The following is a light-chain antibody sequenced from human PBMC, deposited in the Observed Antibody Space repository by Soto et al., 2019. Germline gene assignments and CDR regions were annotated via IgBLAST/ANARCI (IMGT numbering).Light chain of an antibody. J-gene: IGKJ2*01. CDR2: GIS. V-gene: IGKV3-20*01. Sequence: ESVWTQSPGTLSLSPGERATLSCRASQSVSNSYFAWYQQKPGQAPRLLIYGISTRATGIPDRFSGSGSGTDFTLTISRLEPEDFLVYYCQQYSTIPHTFGQGTKLEVK. CDR1: QSVSNSY. CDR3: QQYSTIPHT.